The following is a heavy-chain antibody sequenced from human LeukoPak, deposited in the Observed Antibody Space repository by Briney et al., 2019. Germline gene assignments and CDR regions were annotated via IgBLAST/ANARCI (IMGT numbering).Heavy chain of an antibody. CDR3: ARGWASSWNYFDF. J-gene: IGHJ4*02. D-gene: IGHD2-2*01. CDR1: GGSMRNYY. V-gene: IGHV4-59*01. CDR2: TYDSGSS. Sequence: SETLSLTCAVSGGSMRNYYWSRIRQPPGKGLEWIGYTYDSGSSSYNPSLRSRVSISIDTSKNQFSLNLSSVTAADTAVYYCARGWASSWNYFDFWGQGTLVTVSS.